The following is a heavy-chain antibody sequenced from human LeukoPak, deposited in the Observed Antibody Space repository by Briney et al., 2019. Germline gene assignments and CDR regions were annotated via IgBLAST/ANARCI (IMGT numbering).Heavy chain of an antibody. CDR3: TSLYSSNWYLGDY. D-gene: IGHD6-13*01. CDR1: GGSISSSSYY. Sequence: SETLSLTCTVSGGSISSSSYYWGWIRQPPGKGLEWIGSIYYSGSTYYNPSLKSRVTISVDTSKNQFSLKLSSVTAADTAVYYCTSLYSSNWYLGDYWGQGALVTVSS. V-gene: IGHV4-39*07. CDR2: IYYSGST. J-gene: IGHJ4*02.